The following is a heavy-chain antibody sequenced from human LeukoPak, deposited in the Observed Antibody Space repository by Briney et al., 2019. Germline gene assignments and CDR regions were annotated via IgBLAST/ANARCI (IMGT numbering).Heavy chain of an antibody. CDR2: INSDARII. CDR3: ARMGARQQLSDY. V-gene: IGHV3-74*01. CDR1: GFTFSRYW. D-gene: IGHD6-13*01. J-gene: IGHJ4*02. Sequence: GGSLRLSCAASGFTFSRYWMSWVRQAPGKGLVWVSGINSDARIIRYADSVKGRFTISRDNAKNSLYLQMNSLRAEDTAVYYCARMGARQQLSDYWGQGTLVTVSS.